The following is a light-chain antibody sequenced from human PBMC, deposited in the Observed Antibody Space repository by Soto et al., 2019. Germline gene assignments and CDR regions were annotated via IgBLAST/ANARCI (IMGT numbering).Light chain of an antibody. CDR1: SSDVGAYNS. CDR3: STTPPLPTRV. V-gene: IGLV2-14*03. Sequence: QSVLTQPASVSGSPGQSITLSCTGTSSDVGAYNSVSWYQQHPGKAPKIIIYDVSTRPSGVSNRFSGAKSGNTTSLTISGLSAEVEDDYDCSTTPPLPTRVFGTWPKL. CDR2: DVS. J-gene: IGLJ1*01.